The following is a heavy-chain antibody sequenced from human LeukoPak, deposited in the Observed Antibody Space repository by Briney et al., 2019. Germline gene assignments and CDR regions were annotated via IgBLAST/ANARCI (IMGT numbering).Heavy chain of an antibody. D-gene: IGHD6-19*01. Sequence: AESLRLSCAASGFTFSSYGMHWVRHAPGKGLEWEGVIWYDGSNKYYANSVKGRCTISTDNSKNTLYLQMNSLRAEDTAVYYCAIPFSSGWSQLDYWGQGTLVTVSS. CDR3: AIPFSSGWSQLDY. CDR2: IWYDGSNK. CDR1: GFTFSSYG. J-gene: IGHJ4*02. V-gene: IGHV3-33*01.